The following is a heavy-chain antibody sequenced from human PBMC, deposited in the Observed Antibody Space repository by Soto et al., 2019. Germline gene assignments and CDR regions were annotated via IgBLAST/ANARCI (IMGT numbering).Heavy chain of an antibody. D-gene: IGHD6-19*01. Sequence: SLRLSCAASGFTFSSYEMNWVRQAPGKGLEWVSYISSSGSTIYYADSVKGRFTISRDNAKNSLYLQMNSLRAEGTAVYYCARAGGSGWYAVDYWGQGTLVTVSS. CDR1: GFTFSSYE. CDR3: ARAGGSGWYAVDY. J-gene: IGHJ4*02. CDR2: ISSSGSTI. V-gene: IGHV3-48*03.